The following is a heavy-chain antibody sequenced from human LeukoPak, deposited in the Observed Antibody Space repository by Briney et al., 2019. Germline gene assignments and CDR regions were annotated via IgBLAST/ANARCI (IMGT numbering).Heavy chain of an antibody. V-gene: IGHV4-39*01. CDR2: IYYSGST. D-gene: IGHD3-3*01. CDR1: GGSISSSSYY. Sequence: PSETLSLTCTVSGGSISSSSYYWGWIRQPPGKGLEWIGSIYYSGSTYYNPSLKSRVTISVDTSKNQFSLKLSSVTAADTAVYYCARYYDFWSGYYSDAFDIWGQGTIVTVSS. J-gene: IGHJ3*02. CDR3: ARYYDFWSGYYSDAFDI.